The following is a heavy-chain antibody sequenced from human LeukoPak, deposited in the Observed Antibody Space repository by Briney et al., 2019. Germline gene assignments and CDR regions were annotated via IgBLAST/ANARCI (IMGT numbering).Heavy chain of an antibody. CDR3: ARYQDYRYYFDY. J-gene: IGHJ4*02. Sequence: SETLSLTCAVSGGSISSGGYSWSWIRQPPGKGLEWIGYIYHSGSTYYNPSLKSRVTVSVVRSKNQFSLKLSSVTAADTAVYYCARYQDYRYYFDYWGQGTLVTVSS. V-gene: IGHV4-30-2*01. CDR1: GGSISSGGYS. D-gene: IGHD4-11*01. CDR2: IYHSGST.